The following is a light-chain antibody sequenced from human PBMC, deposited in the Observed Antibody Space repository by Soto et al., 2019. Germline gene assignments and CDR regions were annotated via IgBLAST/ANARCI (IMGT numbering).Light chain of an antibody. Sequence: NFMLTQPHSVSESPGKTVTISCTRSSGSIASNYVQWYQQRPGSSPTTVIYEDNQRPSVVPDRFSGSIDSSSNSASLTISGLNTEDEADYYCQSYDSSNVVFGGGTKLTVL. V-gene: IGLV6-57*01. CDR3: QSYDSSNVV. CDR1: SGSIASNY. J-gene: IGLJ2*01. CDR2: EDN.